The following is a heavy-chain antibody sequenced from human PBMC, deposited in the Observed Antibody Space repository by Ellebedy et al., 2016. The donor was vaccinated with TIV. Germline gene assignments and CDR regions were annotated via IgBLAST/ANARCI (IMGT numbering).Heavy chain of an antibody. CDR1: GGTFSNYA. V-gene: IGHV1-69*13. Sequence: AASVKVSCKASGGTFSNYAISWVRQAPGQGLEWMGRIIPIFNTSNYAQKFQGRVTITADESTSTVYMEPSSLRSEDTAVYYCARVQLGGSYDYWGQGTLVTVSS. J-gene: IGHJ4*02. CDR2: IIPIFNTS. CDR3: ARVQLGGSYDY. D-gene: IGHD1-26*01.